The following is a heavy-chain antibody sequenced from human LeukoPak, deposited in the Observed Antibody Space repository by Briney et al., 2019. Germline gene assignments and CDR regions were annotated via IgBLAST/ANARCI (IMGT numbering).Heavy chain of an antibody. J-gene: IGHJ4*02. CDR3: AREMDCSGGSCYFDY. CDR1: GGTFSSYA. Sequence: ASVKVSCKASGGTFSSYAISWVRQAPGQGLEWMGWINPNSGGTNYAQKFQGRVTMTRDTSISTAYMELSRLRSDDTAVYYCAREMDCSGGSCYFDYWGQGTLVTVSS. V-gene: IGHV1-2*02. D-gene: IGHD2-15*01. CDR2: INPNSGGT.